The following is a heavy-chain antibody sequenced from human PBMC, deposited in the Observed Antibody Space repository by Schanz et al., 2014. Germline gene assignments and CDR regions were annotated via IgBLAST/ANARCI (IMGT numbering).Heavy chain of an antibody. CDR2: INSDGSTT. Sequence: EVQLVESGGGLVQPGGSLRLSCAASGFTFSSYWMHWVRQAPGKGLVWVSRINSDGSTTIYADSVKGRFTISRDNAKXXLYLQMNSLRAEDTAVYYCARPLGPNYYYYGLDVWGQGTTVTVSS. CDR3: ARPLGPNYYYYGLDV. CDR1: GFTFSSYW. V-gene: IGHV3-74*01. J-gene: IGHJ6*02.